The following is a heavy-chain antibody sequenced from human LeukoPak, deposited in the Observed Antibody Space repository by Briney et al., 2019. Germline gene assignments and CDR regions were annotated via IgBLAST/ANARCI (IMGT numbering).Heavy chain of an antibody. V-gene: IGHV1-46*01. Sequence: AASVKVSCKASGYTLTSYYMHWVRQAPGQGLEWMGIINPSGGSTSYAQKFQGRVTMTRDTSTSTVYMELSSLRSEDTAVYYCARDLPLYDSSGYYSHFDYWGQGTLVTVSS. CDR3: ARDLPLYDSSGYYSHFDY. CDR1: GYTLTSYY. CDR2: INPSGGST. J-gene: IGHJ4*02. D-gene: IGHD3-22*01.